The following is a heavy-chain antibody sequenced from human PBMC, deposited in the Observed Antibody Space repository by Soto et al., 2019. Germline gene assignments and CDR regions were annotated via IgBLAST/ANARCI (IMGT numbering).Heavy chain of an antibody. CDR3: GRDGGDVWGTYRPRVPRFAP. CDR2: IYHSGST. V-gene: IGHV4-4*02. CDR1: GGSISSENW. J-gene: IGHJ5*02. D-gene: IGHD3-16*02. Sequence: QVQLQESGPGLVKPSGTLSLTCAVSGGSISSENWWSWVRQPPGKGLEWIGEIYHSGSTNYNPSPKGRVTISMDRSRNQFSMKWGFVTAANTAVFSCGRDGGDVWGTYRPRVPRFAPWGQETLVTASP.